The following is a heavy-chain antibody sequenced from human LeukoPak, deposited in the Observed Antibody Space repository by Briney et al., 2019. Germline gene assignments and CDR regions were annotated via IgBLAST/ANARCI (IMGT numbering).Heavy chain of an antibody. CDR1: GGTFSSYA. CDR3: ARGIGMVYASDYYYYYMDV. D-gene: IGHD2-8*01. J-gene: IGHJ6*03. V-gene: IGHV1-69*04. CDR2: IIPILGIA. Sequence: ASVKVSCKASGGTFSSYAISWVRQAPGQGLEWMGRIIPILGIANYAQKFQGRVTITADKSTSTAYMELSSLRSEDTAVYYCARGIGMVYASDYYYYYMDVWGKGTTVTVSS.